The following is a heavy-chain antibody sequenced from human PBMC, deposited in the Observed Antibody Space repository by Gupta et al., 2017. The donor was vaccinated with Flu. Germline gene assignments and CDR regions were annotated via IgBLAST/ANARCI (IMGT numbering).Heavy chain of an antibody. J-gene: IGHJ5*02. CDR1: GYTFTSYY. Sequence: QVQLVQSGAEVKKPGASVKVSCKASGYTFTSYYMHWVRQASGQGLERMGIINPSGGSTSYAQKFQGRVTMTRDTSTSTVYMELSSLRSEDTAVYYCATQVGAHAGPRPVGFDPWGQGTLVTVSS. V-gene: IGHV1-46*01. CDR2: INPSGGST. D-gene: IGHD1-26*01. CDR3: ATQVGAHAGPRPVGFDP.